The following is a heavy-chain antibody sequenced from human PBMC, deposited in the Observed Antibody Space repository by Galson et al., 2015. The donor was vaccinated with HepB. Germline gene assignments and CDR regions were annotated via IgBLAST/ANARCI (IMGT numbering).Heavy chain of an antibody. V-gene: IGHV1-24*01. D-gene: IGHD6-13*01. J-gene: IGHJ4*02. CDR1: GYTLTELS. CDR3: ATVPTRTGGMGY. CDR2: FDPEDGET. Sequence: SVKVSCKVSGYTLTELSMHWVRQAPGKGLEWMGGFDPEDGETIYAQKFQGRVTMTEDTSTDTAYMELSSLRSEDTAVYYCATVPTRTGGMGYWGQGTLVTVSS.